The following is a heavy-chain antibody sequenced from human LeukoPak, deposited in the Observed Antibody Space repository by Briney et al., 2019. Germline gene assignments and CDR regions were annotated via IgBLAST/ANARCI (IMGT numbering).Heavy chain of an antibody. CDR1: GGSISSYY. CDR3: ARRGGHGGSFDY. V-gene: IGHV4-59*08. Sequence: SETLSLTCTVSGGSISSYYWSWIRQPPGKGLEWIGYFYYSGSGSTNYNPSLKSRVTISVDTSKNQFSLKLNSVTAADTAVYYCARRGGHGGSFDYWGQGTLVTVSS. D-gene: IGHD4-23*01. CDR2: FYYSGSGST. J-gene: IGHJ4*02.